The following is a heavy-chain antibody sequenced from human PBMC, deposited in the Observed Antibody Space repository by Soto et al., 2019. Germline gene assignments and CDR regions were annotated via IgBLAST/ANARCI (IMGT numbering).Heavy chain of an antibody. CDR2: MNPNSGET. CDR3: ARVAVAARPRWYNWFDP. Sequence: ASVKVSCKTSGYTFTDYDINWVRQATGQGLEWIGWMNPNSGETGYAQKFQGRVTMTRSASLSTAYLELSSLRSEDTAVYYCARVAVAARPRWYNWFDPWGQGTLVTVCS. D-gene: IGHD2-15*01. J-gene: IGHJ5*02. V-gene: IGHV1-8*01. CDR1: GYTFTDYD.